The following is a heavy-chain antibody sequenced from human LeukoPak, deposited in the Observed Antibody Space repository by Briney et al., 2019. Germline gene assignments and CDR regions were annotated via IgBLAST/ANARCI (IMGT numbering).Heavy chain of an antibody. CDR1: GGSISSSSYY. V-gene: IGHV4-39*01. CDR3: APREMGTTSFDY. D-gene: IGHD1-1*01. J-gene: IGHJ4*02. CDR2: IYYSGST. Sequence: PSETLSLTCTVSGGSISSSSYYWGWIRQPPGKGLEWIGSIYYSGSTYYNPSLKSRVTISADTSKNQFSLKLSSVTAADTAVYYCAPREMGTTSFDYWGQGTLVTVSS.